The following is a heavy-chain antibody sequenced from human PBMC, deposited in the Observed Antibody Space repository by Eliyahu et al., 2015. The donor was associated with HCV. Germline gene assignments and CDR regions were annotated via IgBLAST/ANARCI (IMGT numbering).Heavy chain of an antibody. CDR3: ARAVRDYGSGRSQFFFDY. CDR1: GGSISSVAYY. J-gene: IGHJ4*02. CDR2: IYSTRST. V-gene: IGHV4-31*03. D-gene: IGHD3-10*01. Sequence: QVQLQESGPGLVKPSQTLSLTCTVSGGSISSVAYYWTWIRQHPGKGLEWIGNIYSTRSTYXNPSLKSRVTIAVDTSENQFSLKMNSVTAADTAMYYCARAVRDYGSGRSQFFFDYWGQGTLVTVSS.